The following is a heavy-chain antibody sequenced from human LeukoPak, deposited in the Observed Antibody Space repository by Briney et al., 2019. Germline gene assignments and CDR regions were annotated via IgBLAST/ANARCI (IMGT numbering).Heavy chain of an antibody. CDR1: GGSFSGQY. CDR2: INHGGSI. CDR3: AGGDYHGSESYANY. D-gene: IGHD3-10*01. Sequence: SETLSPTCAVYGGSFSGQYWGWIRQPPGKGLECIGEINHGGSISYNASLKSRVTISLDTSKNQFSLKLSSVTAADTAVYYCAGGDYHGSESYANYWGQGTLVTVSS. V-gene: IGHV4-34*01. J-gene: IGHJ4*02.